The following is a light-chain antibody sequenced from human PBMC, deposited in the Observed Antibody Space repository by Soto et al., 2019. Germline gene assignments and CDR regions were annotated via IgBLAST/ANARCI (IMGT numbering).Light chain of an antibody. CDR1: GHNIATNY. J-gene: IGLJ2*01. Sequence: NYMLTQPHSVSESPGKTVTISCTGSGHNIATNYVQWHQQRPGSAPTTVIYEDDKRPSGVPDRFSGSIDRSSNSASLIISGLKTEDEADYYCQSHDSTNVVFGRGTKLTGL. CDR2: EDD. CDR3: QSHDSTNVV. V-gene: IGLV6-57*02.